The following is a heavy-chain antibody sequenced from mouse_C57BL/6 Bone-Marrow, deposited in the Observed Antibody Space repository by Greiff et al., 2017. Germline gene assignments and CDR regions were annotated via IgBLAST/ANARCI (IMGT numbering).Heavy chain of an antibody. CDR2: IWSGGST. V-gene: IGHV2-2*02. CDR1: GFSLTSYG. Sequence: VQLQQSGPGLVQPSQSLSITCTVSGFSLTSYGVHWVRQSPGKGLEWLGVIWSGGSTDYNAAFISRLSISKDNSKSQVFFKMNSLQANDKAIYYCARNGGDYWGQGTSVTVSS. CDR3: ARNGGDY. J-gene: IGHJ4*01.